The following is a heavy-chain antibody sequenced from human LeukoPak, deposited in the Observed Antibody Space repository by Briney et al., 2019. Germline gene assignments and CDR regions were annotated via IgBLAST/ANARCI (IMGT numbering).Heavy chain of an antibody. J-gene: IGHJ4*02. D-gene: IGHD3-3*01. CDR3: AKDYALHDFWSGKDY. V-gene: IGHV3-33*06. CDR1: GFTFSSHG. CDR2: IWDDVSTK. Sequence: GRCLRLSCAASGFTFSSHGMHWVRQDPGKGMEWVAVIWDDVSTKYSADSVKGRFTISRENSKNPLYLQMNSLRAEDTAVYYCAKDYALHDFWSGKDYWGQGSLVTVHS.